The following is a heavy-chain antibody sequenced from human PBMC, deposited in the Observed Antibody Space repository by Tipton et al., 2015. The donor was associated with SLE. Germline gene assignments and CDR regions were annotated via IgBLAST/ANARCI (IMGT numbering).Heavy chain of an antibody. CDR3: ARPVRDYDDPSGSSEYYQH. D-gene: IGHD3-16*01. Sequence: GSLRLSCAASGFTFSTYWMTWVRQAPGTGLEWVATINQDESEKYYVDSVKGRFTISRDNAKNSLYLQMNNLSVEDTAVYYCARPVRDYDDPSGSSEYYQHWGQGTLVTVSS. J-gene: IGHJ1*01. V-gene: IGHV3-7*01. CDR2: INQDESEK. CDR1: GFTFSTYW.